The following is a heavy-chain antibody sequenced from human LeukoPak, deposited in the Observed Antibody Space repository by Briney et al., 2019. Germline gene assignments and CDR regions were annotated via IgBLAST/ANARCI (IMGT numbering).Heavy chain of an antibody. Sequence: GGSLRLSCAASGFTFSSYAMSWLRQAPGKGLEWVSAISGSGGSTYYADSVKGRFTISRDNSKNTLYLQMNSLRAEDTAVYYCAKDLRPGLYYYDSSGYFRDYWGQGTLVTVSS. D-gene: IGHD3-22*01. V-gene: IGHV3-23*01. J-gene: IGHJ4*02. CDR3: AKDLRPGLYYYDSSGYFRDY. CDR2: ISGSGGST. CDR1: GFTFSSYA.